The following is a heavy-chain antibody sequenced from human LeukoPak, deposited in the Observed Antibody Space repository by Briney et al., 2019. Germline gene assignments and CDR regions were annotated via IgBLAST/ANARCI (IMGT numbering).Heavy chain of an antibody. Sequence: SETLSLTCTVSGGSISSYYWSWIRQPPGKGLEWIGYIYYSGSTYYNPSLKSRVTISVDTSKNQFSLKLSSVTAADTAVYYCARVHASGYDPSLYYYYYMDVWGKGTTVTVSS. CDR1: GGSISSYY. D-gene: IGHD5-12*01. V-gene: IGHV4-59*12. CDR2: IYYSGST. CDR3: ARVHASGYDPSLYYYYYMDV. J-gene: IGHJ6*03.